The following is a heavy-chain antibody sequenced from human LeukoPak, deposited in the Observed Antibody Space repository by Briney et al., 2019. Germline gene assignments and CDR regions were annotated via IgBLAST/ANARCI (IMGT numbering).Heavy chain of an antibody. CDR1: GFTVSSNY. D-gene: IGHD5-18*01. Sequence: GGSLRLSCAASGFTVSSNYMSWVRQAPGKGLEWVSVIYSGGSTYYADSVKGRFTIPRDNSKNTLYPQMNSLRAEDTAVYYCARVSGYSYGTLFDYWGQGTLVTVSS. J-gene: IGHJ4*02. CDR2: IYSGGST. V-gene: IGHV3-53*01. CDR3: ARVSGYSYGTLFDY.